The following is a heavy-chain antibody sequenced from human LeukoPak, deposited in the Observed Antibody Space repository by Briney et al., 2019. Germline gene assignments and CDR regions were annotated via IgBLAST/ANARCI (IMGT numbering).Heavy chain of an antibody. D-gene: IGHD3-22*01. CDR1: GITLSNYG. Sequence: AGGSLRLSCAVSGITLSNYGMSWVRQAPGKGLEWVAGISGSGGATNYADSVKGRFTISRDNPKNTLYLQMNSLRVEDTAVYFCAKRGVVIRVILVGFHKEAYYFDSWGQGALVTVPS. J-gene: IGHJ4*02. CDR2: ISGSGGAT. V-gene: IGHV3-23*01. CDR3: AKRGVVIRVILVGFHKEAYYFDS.